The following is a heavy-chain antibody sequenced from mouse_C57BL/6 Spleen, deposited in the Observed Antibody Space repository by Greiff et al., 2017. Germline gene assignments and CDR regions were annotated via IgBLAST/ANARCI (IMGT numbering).Heavy chain of an antibody. Sequence: QVHVKQPGAELVRPGSSVKLSCKASGYTFTSYWMHWVKQRPIQGLEWIGNIDPSDSDTHYNQKFKDKATLTVDKSSSTAYMQLSSLTSEDCAIYYGARKGDFTTVDAMDYWGQGTSVTVSS. CDR2: IDPSDSDT. J-gene: IGHJ4*01. CDR1: GYTFTSYW. V-gene: IGHV1-52*01. CDR3: ARKGDFTTVDAMDY. D-gene: IGHD1-1*01.